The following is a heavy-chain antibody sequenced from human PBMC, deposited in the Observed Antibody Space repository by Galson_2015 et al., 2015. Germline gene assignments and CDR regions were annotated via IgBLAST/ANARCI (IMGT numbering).Heavy chain of an antibody. CDR3: AKEGGFGSYRYCSSTSCYFDY. J-gene: IGHJ4*02. Sequence: SLRLSCAASGFTFDDYAMHWVRQAPGKGLEWVSGISWNSGSIGYADSVKGRFTISRDNAKNSLYLQMNSLRAEDTALYYCAKEGGFGSYRYCSSTSCYFDYWGQGTLVTVSS. D-gene: IGHD2-2*01. CDR2: ISWNSGSI. V-gene: IGHV3-9*01. CDR1: GFTFDDYA.